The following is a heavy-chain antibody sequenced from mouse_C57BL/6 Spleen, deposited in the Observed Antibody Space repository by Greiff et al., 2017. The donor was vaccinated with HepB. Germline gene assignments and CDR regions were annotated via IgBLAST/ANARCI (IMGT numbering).Heavy chain of an antibody. J-gene: IGHJ1*03. CDR1: GFSLTSYG. CDR3: AKNSANWEGGYFDV. D-gene: IGHD4-1*01. V-gene: IGHV2-5*01. CDR2: IWRGGST. Sequence: VKLVESGPGLVQPSQSLSITCTVSGFSLTSYGVHWVRQSPGKGLEWLGVIWRGGSTDYNAAFMSRLSITKDNSKSQVFFKMNSLQADDTAIYYCAKNSANWEGGYFDVWGTGTTVTVAS.